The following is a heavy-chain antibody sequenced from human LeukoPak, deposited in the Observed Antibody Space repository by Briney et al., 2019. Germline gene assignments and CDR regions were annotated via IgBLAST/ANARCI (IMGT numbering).Heavy chain of an antibody. J-gene: IGHJ3*02. Sequence: GGSLRLSCAASGFTFNTYSMNWVRQAPGKGLEWVSSISSRSSYYIYYADSVKGRFTISRDNAKSSLYLQMDSLRAEDTAVYYCAKDYLGNSNAFDIWGQGTMVTVSS. CDR3: AKDYLGNSNAFDI. D-gene: IGHD4-23*01. CDR1: GFTFNTYS. CDR2: ISSRSSYYI. V-gene: IGHV3-21*01.